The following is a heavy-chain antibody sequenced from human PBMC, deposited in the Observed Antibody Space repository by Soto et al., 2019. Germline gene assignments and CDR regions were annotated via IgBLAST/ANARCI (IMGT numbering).Heavy chain of an antibody. J-gene: IGHJ4*02. Sequence: EVQLVESGGVLVKPGGSLTLSCAVSGFTFTKAWMTWVRQVPGKGLEGASRIKSKADGGTTDYAAPVKGRFSISRDDSNNMVYLQMSSLKTEDTALYYCTTDDGLVEVPAVGYWGQGTLVTVSS. CDR2: IKSKADGGTT. V-gene: IGHV3-15*01. CDR1: GFTFTKAW. CDR3: TTDDGLVEVPAVGY. D-gene: IGHD2-2*01.